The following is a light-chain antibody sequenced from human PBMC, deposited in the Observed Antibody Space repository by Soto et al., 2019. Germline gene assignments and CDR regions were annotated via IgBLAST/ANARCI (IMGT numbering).Light chain of an antibody. Sequence: AIQMTQSPSSLPASVGDRVTITCRASQGIRYDLSWYQQKLGQAPKLLIYAASSLQSGVPSRFSGSGSGTDFTLTISSLQPEDFATYYCLQDYIYPLTFGGGTKVEIK. CDR3: LQDYIYPLT. CDR2: AAS. J-gene: IGKJ4*01. V-gene: IGKV1-6*01. CDR1: QGIRYD.